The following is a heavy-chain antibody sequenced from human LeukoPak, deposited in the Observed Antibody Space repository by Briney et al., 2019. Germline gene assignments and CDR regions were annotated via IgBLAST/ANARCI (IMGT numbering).Heavy chain of an antibody. CDR1: GGSISSGGYS. V-gene: IGHV4-30-2*01. D-gene: IGHD4/OR15-4a*01. CDR3: ARGAVLTARFAYNWFDP. Sequence: SETLSLTCAVSGGSISSGGYSWTWIRQPSGKGLEWNGDIYHRGSTYYNPSLKSRVTISGDRSKNQFSLKLDSITAADTAVYYCARGAVLTARFAYNWFDPWGQGALVTVSS. J-gene: IGHJ5*02. CDR2: IYHRGST.